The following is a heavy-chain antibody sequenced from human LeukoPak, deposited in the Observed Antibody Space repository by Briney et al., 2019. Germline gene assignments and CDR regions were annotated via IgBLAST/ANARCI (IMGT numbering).Heavy chain of an antibody. D-gene: IGHD3-22*01. CDR1: GFTFSTFA. Sequence: GGSLRLSCAASGFTFSTFAMIWVRQPPGKGLEWVSSIFPSGGEIHYADSVRGRFTISRDNSKNTLYLQMNSLRAEDTAVYYCARTYYYDSSGADYFDYWGQGTLVTVSS. CDR3: ARTYYYDSSGADYFDY. J-gene: IGHJ4*02. V-gene: IGHV3-23*01. CDR2: IFPSGGEI.